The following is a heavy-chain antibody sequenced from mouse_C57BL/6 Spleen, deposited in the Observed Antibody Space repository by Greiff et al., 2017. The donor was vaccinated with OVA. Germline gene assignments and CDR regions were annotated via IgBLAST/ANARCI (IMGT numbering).Heavy chain of an antibody. V-gene: IGHV1-72*01. J-gene: IGHJ4*01. CDR2: IDPNSGGT. CDR1: GYTFTSYW. CDR3: ARSYGSSWGYAMDY. Sequence: QVQLKQPGAELVKPGASVKLSCKASGYTFTSYWMHWVKQRPGRGLEWIGRIDPNSGGTKYNEKFKSKATLTVDKPSSTAYMQLSSLTSEDSAVYYCARSYGSSWGYAMDYWGQGTSVTVSS. D-gene: IGHD1-1*01.